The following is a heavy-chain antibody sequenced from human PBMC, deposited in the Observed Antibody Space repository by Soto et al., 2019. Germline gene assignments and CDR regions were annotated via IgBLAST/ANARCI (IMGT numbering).Heavy chain of an antibody. D-gene: IGHD6-13*01. V-gene: IGHV4-61*01. J-gene: IGHJ6*02. CDR3: ARGPRIAAAGPVYYYYYGMDV. CDR1: GGSVSSGSYY. Sequence: SETLSLTCTVSGGSVSSGSYYWSWIRQPPGKGLEWIGYIYYSGSTNYNPSLKRRVTISVDTSKNQFSLKLSSVTAADTAVYYCARGPRIAAAGPVYYYYYGMDVWGQGTTVTVSS. CDR2: IYYSGST.